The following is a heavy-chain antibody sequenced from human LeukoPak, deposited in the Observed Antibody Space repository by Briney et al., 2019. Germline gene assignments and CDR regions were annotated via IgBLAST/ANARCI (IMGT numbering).Heavy chain of an antibody. Sequence: GGSLRLSCATSGFTFSSATMMWVRQAPGKGLEFVSGVGPSGGTGTYADSVKVRFTISRDNSKNTLYLQMNSLRVEDTAVYYCAKDPNWDRGSWGQGTLVTVSS. V-gene: IGHV3-23*01. J-gene: IGHJ5*02. CDR1: GFTFSSAT. CDR3: AKDPNWDRGS. CDR2: VGPSGGTG. D-gene: IGHD7-27*01.